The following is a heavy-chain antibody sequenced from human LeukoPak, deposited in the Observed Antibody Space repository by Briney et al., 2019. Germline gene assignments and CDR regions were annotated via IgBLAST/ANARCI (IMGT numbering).Heavy chain of an antibody. V-gene: IGHV3-30-3*01. CDR1: GFAFSSYA. CDR3: ARDGQQLVRLISIYYYYMDV. CDR2: ISYDGSNK. J-gene: IGHJ6*03. Sequence: GGSLRLSCAASGFAFSSYAMHWVRQAPGKGLEWVAVISYDGSNKYYADSVKGRFTISRDNSKNTLYLQMNSLRAEDTAVYYCARDGQQLVRLISIYYYYMDVWGKGTTVTVSS. D-gene: IGHD6-6*01.